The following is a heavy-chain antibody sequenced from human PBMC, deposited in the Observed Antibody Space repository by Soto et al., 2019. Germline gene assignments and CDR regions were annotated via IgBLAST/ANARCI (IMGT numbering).Heavy chain of an antibody. J-gene: IGHJ3*02. CDR1: GGTFSSYT. CDR3: ARYPRPSGSDAFDI. V-gene: IGHV1-69*02. Sequence: QVQLVQSGAEVKKPGSSVKVSCKASGGTFSSYTISWVRQAPGQGLEWMGRIIPILGIANYAQKFQGRVTITADKSTSTAYMELSSLRSEYTAVYYCARYPRPSGSDAFDIWGQGTMVTVSS. D-gene: IGHD2-15*01. CDR2: IIPILGIA.